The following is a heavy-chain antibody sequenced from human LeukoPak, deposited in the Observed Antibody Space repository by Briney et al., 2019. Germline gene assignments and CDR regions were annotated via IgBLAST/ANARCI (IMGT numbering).Heavy chain of an antibody. V-gene: IGHV4-31*03. D-gene: IGHD2-2*01. CDR1: GGSISRGGYY. CDR2: IYYSGST. J-gene: IGHJ4*02. Sequence: SQTLSLTCTVSGGSISRGGYYWSWIRQPPGKGLEWIGYIYYSGSTYYNPSLKSRLTISVDTSKNQFSLKLTSVTAADTAVYYCARSPVSSPTGHYFDYWGQGTLVTVSS. CDR3: ARSPVSSPTGHYFDY.